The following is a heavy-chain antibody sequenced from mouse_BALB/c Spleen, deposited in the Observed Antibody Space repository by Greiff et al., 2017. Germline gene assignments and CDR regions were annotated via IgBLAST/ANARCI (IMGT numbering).Heavy chain of an antibody. D-gene: IGHD4-1*01. CDR2: IRNKANGYTT. Sequence: VQVVESGGGLVQPGGSLRLSCATSGFTFTDYYMSWVRQPPGKALEWLGFIRNKANGYTTEYSASVKGRFTISRDNSQSILYLQMNTLRAEDSATYYCARDRNWDGAWFAYWGQGTLVTVSA. V-gene: IGHV7-3*02. J-gene: IGHJ3*01. CDR3: ARDRNWDGAWFAY. CDR1: GFTFTDYY.